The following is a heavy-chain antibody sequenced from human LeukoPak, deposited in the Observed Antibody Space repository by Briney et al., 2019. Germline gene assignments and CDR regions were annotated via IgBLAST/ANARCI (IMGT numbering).Heavy chain of an antibody. D-gene: IGHD2-15*01. CDR1: GGSINNYY. CDR3: ARGYGGYCSGGSCSYFDY. Sequence: SETLSLTCTVSGGSINNYYWSWVRQPPGKGLEWTGYVFYTGYTHYNPSLKSRVTISVDTSKNEFSLNLSSVTAADTAVYYCARGYGGYCSGGSCSYFDYWGQGTLVTVSS. V-gene: IGHV4-59*01. CDR2: VFYTGYT. J-gene: IGHJ4*02.